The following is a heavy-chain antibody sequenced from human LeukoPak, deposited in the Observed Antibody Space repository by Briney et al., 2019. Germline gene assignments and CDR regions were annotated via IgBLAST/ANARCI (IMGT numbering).Heavy chain of an antibody. CDR1: GFTFSSYW. CDR3: AKKKFGGAGRGDFNN. D-gene: IGHD3-10*01. Sequence: GGSLRLSCAASGFTFSSYWMHWVRQAPGKGLVWVSRINSDASSTSYADSVKGRFTISRDNSKNTLYLQMNSLRAEDTAVYYCAKKKFGGAGRGDFNNGAQGPLVTFSS. CDR2: INSDASST. J-gene: IGHJ4*02. V-gene: IGHV3-74*01.